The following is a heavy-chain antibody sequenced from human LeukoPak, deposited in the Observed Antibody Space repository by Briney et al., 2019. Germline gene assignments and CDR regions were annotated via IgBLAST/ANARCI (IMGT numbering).Heavy chain of an antibody. CDR2: ISSSGSTI. CDR3: ARDCYDYVWGSYRYTGFDY. Sequence: GGSLRLSCAASGFSFSTYSMNWVRQAPGKGLEWVSYISSSGSTIYYADSVKGRFTISRDNAKNSLYLQMNSLRAEDTAVYYCARDCYDYVWGSYRYTGFDYWGQGTLVTVSS. J-gene: IGHJ4*02. D-gene: IGHD3-16*02. V-gene: IGHV3-48*04. CDR1: GFSFSTYS.